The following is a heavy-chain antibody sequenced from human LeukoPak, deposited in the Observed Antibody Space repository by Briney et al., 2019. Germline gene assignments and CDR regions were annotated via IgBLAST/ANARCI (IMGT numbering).Heavy chain of an antibody. J-gene: IGHJ4*02. CDR2: ACWAGGTT. CDR3: AKELDTMFFDY. D-gene: IGHD5-18*01. Sequence: GGALRLSCATSGFNFDRYTIHWVRQAPGKGVEGVSLACWAGGTTYYSDSVRGRFTISRDSGKNSVYLQMNSLTTDDTAFYFCAKELDTMFFDYWGQGALVTVSS. V-gene: IGHV3-43*01. CDR1: GFNFDRYT.